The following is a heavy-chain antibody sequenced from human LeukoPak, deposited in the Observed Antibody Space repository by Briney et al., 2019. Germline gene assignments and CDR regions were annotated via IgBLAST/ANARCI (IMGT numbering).Heavy chain of an antibody. J-gene: IGHJ4*02. CDR2: IYYSGST. CDR3: ARYSGWYDY. D-gene: IGHD6-19*01. V-gene: IGHV4-31*11. Sequence: SETLSLTCAVYGGSFSGYYWSWIRQHPGKGLEWIGYIYYSGSTYYNPSLKSRVTISVDTSKNQFSLKLSSVTAADTAVYYCARYSGWYDYWGQGTLVTVSS. CDR1: GGSFSGYY.